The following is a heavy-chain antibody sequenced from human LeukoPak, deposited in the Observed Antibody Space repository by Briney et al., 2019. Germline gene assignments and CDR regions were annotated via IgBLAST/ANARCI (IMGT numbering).Heavy chain of an antibody. Sequence: SETLSLTCTVSGGSISSYYWSWIRQPPGKGLEWIGYIYYSGSTNYNPSLKSRVTISVDTSKNQFSLKLSSVTAADTAVYYCARGTGDGTDSFDYWGQGTLVTVSS. V-gene: IGHV4-59*01. CDR2: IYYSGST. CDR1: GGSISSYY. J-gene: IGHJ4*02. CDR3: ARGTGDGTDSFDY. D-gene: IGHD7-27*01.